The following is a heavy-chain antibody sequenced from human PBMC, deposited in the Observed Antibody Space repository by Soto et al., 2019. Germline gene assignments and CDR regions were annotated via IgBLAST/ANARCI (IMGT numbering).Heavy chain of an antibody. CDR1: GGTFSSYA. D-gene: IGHD3-9*01. J-gene: IGHJ6*02. CDR3: ARDERGYYDILTGSYYYYGMDV. Sequence: QLQLVQSGAEVKKPGSSVKVSCKASGGTFSSYAISWVRQAPGQGLEWMGGIIPIFGTANYAQKFQGRVTITADESTSTAYMELSSLRSEDTAVYYCARDERGYYDILTGSYYYYGMDVWGQGTTVTVSS. CDR2: IIPIFGTA. V-gene: IGHV1-69*01.